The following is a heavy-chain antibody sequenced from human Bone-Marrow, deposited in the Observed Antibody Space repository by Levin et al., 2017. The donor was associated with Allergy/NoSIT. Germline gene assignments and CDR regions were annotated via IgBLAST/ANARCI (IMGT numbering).Heavy chain of an antibody. D-gene: IGHD2-15*01. CDR2: VYPSDSET. CDR1: GYIFTSAW. Sequence: GGSLRLSCKASGYIFTSAWIAWVRLLPGKGLEWVGIVYPSDSETTYSPSFRGQVTISADQATNTAYLQWGSLKASDTAIYYCAIHEGYLHGGRFFYFGMDVWGQGTSVTVSS. CDR3: AIHEGYLHGGRFFYFGMDV. J-gene: IGHJ6*02. V-gene: IGHV5-51*01.